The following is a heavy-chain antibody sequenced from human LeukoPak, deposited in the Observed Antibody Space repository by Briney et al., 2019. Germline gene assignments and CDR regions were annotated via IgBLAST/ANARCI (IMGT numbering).Heavy chain of an antibody. CDR2: IYYSGST. Sequence: SETLSLTCTVSGGSISSYYWSWIRQPPGKGLEWIGYIYYSGSTNYNPSLTSRVTISVDTSKNQFSLKLSSVTAADTAVYYCARRVAVTGFDPWGQGTLVTVSS. J-gene: IGHJ5*02. CDR3: ARRVAVTGFDP. D-gene: IGHD4-11*01. CDR1: GGSISSYY. V-gene: IGHV4-59*08.